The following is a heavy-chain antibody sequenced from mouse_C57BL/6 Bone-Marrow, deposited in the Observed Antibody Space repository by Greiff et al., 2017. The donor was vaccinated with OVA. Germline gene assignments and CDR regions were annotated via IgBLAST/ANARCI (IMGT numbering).Heavy chain of an antibody. D-gene: IGHD1-1*01. J-gene: IGHJ1*03. CDR2: IDPNSGGT. V-gene: IGHV1-72*01. CDR3: ARWYYGSSYDWYFDV. CDR1: GYTFTSYW. Sequence: QVQLQQPGAELVKPGASVKLSCKASGYTFTSYWLHWVKQRPGRGLEWIGRIDPNSGGTKYNEKFKSKATLTVDKPSSTAYMQLSSLTSEDSAVYYCARWYYGSSYDWYFDVWGTGTTVTVSS.